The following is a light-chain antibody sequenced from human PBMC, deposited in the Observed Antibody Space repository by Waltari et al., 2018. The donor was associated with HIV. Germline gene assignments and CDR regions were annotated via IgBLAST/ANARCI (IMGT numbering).Light chain of an antibody. Sequence: SYVLTQPPSVSVAPGQTASITCGGNNIGSKGVHWYQQKPGQAPVLVVYDDSGRPSRITERFSGSNSGNTATLTISTVEAGDEADYYCQVCDTSNDHPYVFGTGTKVTVL. J-gene: IGLJ1*01. V-gene: IGLV3-21*02. CDR1: NIGSKG. CDR2: DDS. CDR3: QVCDTSNDHPYV.